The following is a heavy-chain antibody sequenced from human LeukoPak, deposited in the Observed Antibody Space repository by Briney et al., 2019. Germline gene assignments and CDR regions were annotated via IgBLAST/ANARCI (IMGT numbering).Heavy chain of an antibody. CDR2: ISGSGGST. CDR3: ANGPLVLSDSDKYGMDV. J-gene: IGHJ6*02. Sequence: GGSLRLSCAASAFTFSSYEMNWVRQAPGKGLEWVSAISGSGGSTYYADSVKGRFTISRDNSKSTLYLQMNSLRAEDTAVYYCANGPLVLSDSDKYGMDVWGQGTTVTVSS. V-gene: IGHV3-23*01. CDR1: AFTFSSYE. D-gene: IGHD5/OR15-5a*01.